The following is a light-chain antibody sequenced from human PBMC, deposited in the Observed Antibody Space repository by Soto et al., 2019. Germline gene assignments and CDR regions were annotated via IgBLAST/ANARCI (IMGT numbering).Light chain of an antibody. CDR2: EVS. CDR3: SSYAGSNTYV. V-gene: IGLV2-14*01. Sequence: ALTQPASVSGSPGQSITISCTGTSSDVGGYNYVSWYQQHPSKAPKLMISEVSNRPSGVSNRFSGSKSGNTASLTISGLQAEDEADYYCSSYAGSNTYVFGSGTKVTVL. J-gene: IGLJ1*01. CDR1: SSDVGGYNY.